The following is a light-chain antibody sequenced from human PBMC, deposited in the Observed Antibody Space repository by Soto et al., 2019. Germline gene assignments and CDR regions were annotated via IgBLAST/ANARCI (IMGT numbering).Light chain of an antibody. CDR3: QQRKT. CDR2: AAS. V-gene: IGKV1-39*01. J-gene: IGKJ1*01. Sequence: DIQMTQSPSSLSASVGERVTITCRASQSISSYLNWYQQKPGKAPKLLIYAASSLQSGGPSRFSGSGSGTDFTPPISSLQPEDFATYYCQQRKTFGQGTKV. CDR1: QSISSY.